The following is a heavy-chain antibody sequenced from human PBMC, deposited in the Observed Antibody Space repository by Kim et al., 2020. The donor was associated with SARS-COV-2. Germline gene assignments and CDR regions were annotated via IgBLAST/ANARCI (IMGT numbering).Heavy chain of an antibody. V-gene: IGHV1-3*01. CDR3: ARDGYSGSYFEFDY. D-gene: IGHD1-26*01. J-gene: IGHJ4*02. Sequence: PKFQGKVTITRDTSASTAYMELSSLRSEDTAVYYCARDGYSGSYFEFDYWGQGTLVTVSS.